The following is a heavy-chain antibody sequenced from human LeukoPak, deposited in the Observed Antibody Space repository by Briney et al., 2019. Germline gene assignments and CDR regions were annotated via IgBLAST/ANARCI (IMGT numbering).Heavy chain of an antibody. V-gene: IGHV3-11*01. Sequence: GGSLRLSCAASGFTFTDYYMSWIRQAPGKGVEWVSYISDRGSSIYYADSVKGRFTISRDDTKNSLYLQMNSLRADDTAVYYCVRGASASTLPGNWGQGTLVTVSS. J-gene: IGHJ4*02. CDR1: GFTFTDYY. D-gene: IGHD2-15*01. CDR2: ISDRGSSI. CDR3: VRGASASTLPGN.